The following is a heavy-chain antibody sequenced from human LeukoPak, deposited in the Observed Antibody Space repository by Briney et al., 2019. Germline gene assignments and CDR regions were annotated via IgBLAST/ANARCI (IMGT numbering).Heavy chain of an antibody. CDR2: IYYSGST. J-gene: IGHJ4*02. Sequence: SETLSLTCTVSGGSISSYYWSWIRQPPGKGLEWIGYIYYSGSTNYNPSLKSRVTISVDTSKNQFSLKLSSVTAADTAVYYCARQPYYDFWSGSTGGFDYWGQGTLVTVSS. D-gene: IGHD3-3*01. CDR3: ARQPYYDFWSGSTGGFDY. CDR1: GGSISSYY. V-gene: IGHV4-59*08.